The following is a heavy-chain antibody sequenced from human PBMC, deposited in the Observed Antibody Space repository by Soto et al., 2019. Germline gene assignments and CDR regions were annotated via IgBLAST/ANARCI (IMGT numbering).Heavy chain of an antibody. J-gene: IGHJ4*02. Sequence: PSETLCLSCAFYVGSFNGYCWTWIRQPPGKGLELIGEINHSGSTNYSPSVKSRLTISLDTSQNQFSLKLSYVTAADTAVYYCERAGDGSSSYFDYWGQGTMVTVSS. CDR3: ERAGDGSSSYFDY. V-gene: IGHV4-34*01. CDR2: INHSGST. CDR1: VGSFNGYC. D-gene: IGHD6-6*01.